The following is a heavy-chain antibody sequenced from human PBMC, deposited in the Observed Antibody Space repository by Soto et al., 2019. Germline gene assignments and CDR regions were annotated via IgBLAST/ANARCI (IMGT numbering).Heavy chain of an antibody. D-gene: IGHD3-10*01. CDR3: AKEGYGSGCDAFDI. Sequence: GGSLRLSCAASGFTFDDYAMHWVRQAPGKGLEWVSGISWNSGSIGYADSVKGRFTISRDNAKNSLYLQMNSLRAEDTALYYCAKEGYGSGCDAFDIWRQGTIDTV. J-gene: IGHJ3*02. CDR1: GFTFDDYA. CDR2: ISWNSGSI. V-gene: IGHV3-9*01.